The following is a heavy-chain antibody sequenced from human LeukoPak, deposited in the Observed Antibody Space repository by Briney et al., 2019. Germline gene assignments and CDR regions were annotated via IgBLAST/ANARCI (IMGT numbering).Heavy chain of an antibody. CDR2: INTDGSST. V-gene: IGHV3-74*01. Sequence: GGSLRLSCAASGLTFSNYWMHWVRHAPGKGLVWVAQINTDGSSTVYADSVKGRFTISRDNAKNMMYLQMTSLRAEDTAVYYCARFGWVPPAHFDYWGRGTLVTVSS. CDR3: ARFGWVPPAHFDY. CDR1: GLTFSNYW. J-gene: IGHJ4*02. D-gene: IGHD2-2*01.